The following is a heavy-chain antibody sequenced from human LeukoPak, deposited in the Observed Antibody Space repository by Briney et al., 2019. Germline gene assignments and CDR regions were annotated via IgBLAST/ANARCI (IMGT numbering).Heavy chain of an antibody. D-gene: IGHD6-19*01. CDR3: ARVGSGWPRARYYFDY. CDR1: GGSFSGYY. CDR2: INHSGST. Sequence: SETLSLTCAVYGGSFSGYYWSWIRQTPGKGLESIGEINHSGSTNYNPSLKSRVTISVDTSKNQFSLKLSSVTAADTAVYYCARVGSGWPRARYYFDYWGQGTLVTVSS. J-gene: IGHJ4*02. V-gene: IGHV4-34*01.